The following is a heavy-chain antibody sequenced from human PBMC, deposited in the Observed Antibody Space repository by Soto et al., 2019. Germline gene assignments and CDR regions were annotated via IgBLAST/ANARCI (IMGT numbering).Heavy chain of an antibody. CDR2: ISYDGSNK. Sequence: QVQLVESGGGVVQPGRSLRLSCAASGFTFSSYGMHWVRQAPGKGLEWVAVISYDGSNKYYADSVKGRFTISRDNSKNTLYLQMNSLRAEDTAVYYCAKSWGGVVVAAIPFDYWGQGTLVTVSS. CDR3: AKSWGGVVVAAIPFDY. V-gene: IGHV3-30*18. D-gene: IGHD2-15*01. J-gene: IGHJ4*02. CDR1: GFTFSSYG.